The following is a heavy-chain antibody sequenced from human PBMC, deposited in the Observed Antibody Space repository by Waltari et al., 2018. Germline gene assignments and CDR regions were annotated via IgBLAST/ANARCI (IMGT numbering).Heavy chain of an antibody. CDR2: MNPNSGNT. CDR3: ARGLAYDFWSGYSTDPDY. V-gene: IGHV1-8*01. D-gene: IGHD3-3*01. Sequence: QVQLVQSGAEVKKPGASVTVSCKASGYTFTSYDINWVRQATGHGLEWMGWMNPNSGNTGYAQKFQGRVTMTRNTSISTAYMELSSLRSEDTAVYYCARGLAYDFWSGYSTDPDYWGQGTLVTVSS. CDR1: GYTFTSYD. J-gene: IGHJ4*02.